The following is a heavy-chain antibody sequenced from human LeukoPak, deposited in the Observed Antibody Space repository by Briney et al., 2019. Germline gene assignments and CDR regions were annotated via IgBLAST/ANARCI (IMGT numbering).Heavy chain of an antibody. J-gene: IGHJ4*02. CDR1: GYTXTAYY. V-gene: IGHV1-2*02. D-gene: IGHD6-13*01. Sequence: ASVKVSCKASGYTXTAYYIHWVRQAPGQGLEWMGWISPNSGGTNYAQNFQGRVTMARDTSITTAYMELSSLRSDDTALYYCARTLASAGSAYWGQGTLVTVSS. CDR3: ARTLASAGSAY. CDR2: ISPNSGGT.